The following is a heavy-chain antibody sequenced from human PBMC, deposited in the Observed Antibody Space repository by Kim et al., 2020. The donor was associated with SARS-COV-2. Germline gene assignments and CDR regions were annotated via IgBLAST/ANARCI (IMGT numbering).Heavy chain of an antibody. CDR3: ARDRSGSYAFYYYGMDV. D-gene: IGHD1-26*01. V-gene: IGHV3-48*02. CDR2: ISSSSSTI. Sequence: GGSLRLSCAASGLTFSSYSMNWVRQAPGKGLEWVSYISSSSSTIYYADSVKGRFTISRDNAKNSLYLQMNSLRDEDTAVYYCARDRSGSYAFYYYGMDVWGQGTTVTVSS. J-gene: IGHJ6*02. CDR1: GLTFSSYS.